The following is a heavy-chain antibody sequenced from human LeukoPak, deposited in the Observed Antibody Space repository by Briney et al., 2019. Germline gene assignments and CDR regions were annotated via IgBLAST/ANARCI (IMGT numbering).Heavy chain of an antibody. CDR2: INPNSGGT. V-gene: IGHV1-2*02. D-gene: IGHD1-26*01. J-gene: IGHJ4*02. CDR3: ARAYSIVGAIVIDY. Sequence: ASVKVSCKASGYTFTGYYMHWVRQAPGQGLEWMGWINPNSGGTNYAQKFQGRVTMTTDTSTSTAYMELRSLRSDDTAVYYCARAYSIVGAIVIDYWGQGTLVTVSS. CDR1: GYTFTGYY.